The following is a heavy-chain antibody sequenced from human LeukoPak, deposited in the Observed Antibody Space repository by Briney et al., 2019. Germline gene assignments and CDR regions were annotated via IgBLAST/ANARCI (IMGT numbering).Heavy chain of an antibody. CDR2: MNPNSGNT. V-gene: IGHV1-8*03. Sequence: GASVKVSCKASGYTFTSYDTNWVRQATGQGLEWMGWMNPNSGNTGYAQKFQGRVTITRNTSISTAYMELSSLRSEDTAVYYCARARIGRVESYVRPFDYWGQGTLVTVSS. J-gene: IGHJ4*02. CDR1: GYTFTSYD. D-gene: IGHD3-10*02. CDR3: ARARIGRVESYVRPFDY.